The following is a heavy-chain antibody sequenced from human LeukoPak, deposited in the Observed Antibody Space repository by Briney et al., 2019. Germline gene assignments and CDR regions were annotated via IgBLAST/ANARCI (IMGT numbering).Heavy chain of an antibody. CDR3: ARAGSGNRWANYGMDA. J-gene: IGHJ6*02. CDR2: IGTVADT. D-gene: IGHD1-1*01. V-gene: IGHV3-13*01. CDR1: GFTFSSYD. Sequence: GGSLRLSCAGSGFTFSSYDMHWVRQVTGKGLEWVSAIGTVADTYYPDSVKGRFTISRENAKNSLYLQMNSQRVGDTAVYYCARAGSGNRWANYGMDAWGQGTTVIVSS.